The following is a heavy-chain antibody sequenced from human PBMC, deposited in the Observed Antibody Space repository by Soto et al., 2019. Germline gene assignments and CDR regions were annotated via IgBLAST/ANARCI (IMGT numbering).Heavy chain of an antibody. J-gene: IGHJ6*03. D-gene: IGHD1-1*01. V-gene: IGHV3-7*01. CDR2: IKQDGSEK. CDR3: ARRVIGRGERYYDYYYMDV. Sequence: EVQLVESGGGLVQPGGSLRLSCAASGFTFSSYWMSWVRQAPGKGLEWVANIKQDGSEKYYVDSVKGRFTISRDNAKNSLYLQMNSLRAEDTAVYYCARRVIGRGERYYDYYYMDVWGKGTTVTVSS. CDR1: GFTFSSYW.